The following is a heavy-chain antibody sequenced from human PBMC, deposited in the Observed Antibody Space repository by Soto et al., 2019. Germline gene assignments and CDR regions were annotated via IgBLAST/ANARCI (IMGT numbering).Heavy chain of an antibody. D-gene: IGHD3-10*01. V-gene: IGHV4-4*02. Sequence: SETLSLTCAVSGGSISSSNCWSWVRQPPGKGLEWIGEIYHSVSTNYNPSLKSRVTISVDKSKNQFSLKLSSVTAADTAVYYCATGRPHYYGSGSYPDYGMDVGGQGTKVTGSS. CDR2: IYHSVST. CDR3: ATGRPHYYGSGSYPDYGMDV. J-gene: IGHJ6*02. CDR1: GGSISSSNC.